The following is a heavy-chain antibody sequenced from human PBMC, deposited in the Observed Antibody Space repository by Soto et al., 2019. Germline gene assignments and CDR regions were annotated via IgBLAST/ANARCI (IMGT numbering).Heavy chain of an antibody. CDR3: AKNQGVELVPLATVDWFDP. V-gene: IGHV3-23*01. CDR1: GFIFENFG. Sequence: LRLSCAASGFIFENFGMSWVRQAPGKGLEWISSISGSGFKKYYADSVKGRFTISRDNSKSTVCLELNNLSAEDTAVYHCAKNQGVELVPLATVDWFDPWGQGSVVTVSS. D-gene: IGHD1-26*01. CDR2: ISGSGFKK. J-gene: IGHJ5*02.